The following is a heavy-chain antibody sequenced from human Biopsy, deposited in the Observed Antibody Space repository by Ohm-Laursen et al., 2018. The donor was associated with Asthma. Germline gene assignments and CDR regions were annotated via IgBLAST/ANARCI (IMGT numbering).Heavy chain of an antibody. CDR3: ARESGQDSGGTGAFDR. CDR2: ISSDGHNK. Sequence: SLRLSCTATGFVFSQSGMHWVRQAPGKGLEWVALISSDGHNKYYKDSVKGRFTISRDNSKLRLYLEINSLRVEDSAVYYCARESGQDSGGTGAFDRWGQGIMVAVSS. D-gene: IGHD4-23*01. CDR1: GFVFSQSG. J-gene: IGHJ3*02. V-gene: IGHV3-30*03.